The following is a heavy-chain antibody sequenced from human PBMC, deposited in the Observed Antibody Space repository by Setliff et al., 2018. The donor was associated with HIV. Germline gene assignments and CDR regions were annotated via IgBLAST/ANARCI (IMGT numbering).Heavy chain of an antibody. CDR3: ARGRGESRTNYFDY. J-gene: IGHJ4*02. CDR2: IYSGGTT. V-gene: IGHV3-53*01. CDR1: GFTVSSNY. Sequence: GGSLRLSCAASGFTVSSNYMNWVRQAPGKGLEWVSIIYSGGTTYYADSVKGRFTISRDNAKNSLYLQMNSLRAEDTAVYFCARGRGESRTNYFDYWGQGTLVTVSS.